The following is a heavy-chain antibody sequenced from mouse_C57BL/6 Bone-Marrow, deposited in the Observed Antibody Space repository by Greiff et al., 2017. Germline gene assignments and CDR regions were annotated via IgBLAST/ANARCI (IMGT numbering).Heavy chain of an antibody. CDR1: GYTFTSYW. Sequence: VQLQQSGAELAMPGASVKLSCKASGYTFTSYWMHWVKQRPGQGLEWIGEIDPSDSYTNYNQKFKGKSTLTVDKSSSTAYMQLSSLTSEDSAVYYCARKGAPYYFDYWGQGTTLTVSS. D-gene: IGHD6-1*01. CDR2: IDPSDSYT. CDR3: ARKGAPYYFDY. J-gene: IGHJ2*01. V-gene: IGHV1-69*01.